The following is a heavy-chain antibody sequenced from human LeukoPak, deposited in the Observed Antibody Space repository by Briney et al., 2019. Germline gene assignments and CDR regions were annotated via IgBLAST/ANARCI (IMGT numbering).Heavy chain of an antibody. V-gene: IGHV7-4-1*02. CDR2: INPNTGNP. CDR3: ARAYQRLGGLSFPDS. J-gene: IGHJ5*01. D-gene: IGHD3-16*02. CDR1: GYTFTNYA. Sequence: ASVKVSCKTSGYTFTNYAMNWVRQAPGQGLEWMGWINPNTGNPTYAQGFTGRFVFSLDTSVTTTYLQISGPKAEDTAVYYCARAYQRLGGLSFPDSWGQGTLVTVSS.